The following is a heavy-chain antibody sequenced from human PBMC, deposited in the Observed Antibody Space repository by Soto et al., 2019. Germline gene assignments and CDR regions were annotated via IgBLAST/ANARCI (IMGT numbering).Heavy chain of an antibody. V-gene: IGHV1-46*03. CDR1: GYSFTNYF. CDR2: INPTTGST. D-gene: IGHD3-10*01. CDR3: ARGVSITASGCGPIY. Sequence: QVQLVQSGAEVKKPGASVKVSCKASGYSFTNYFIHWVRQAPGQGLEWMGVINPTTGSTGYARKLQGGATMTRDTSTSTVYMELGSLRSEDTAVYYCARGVSITASGCGPIYWGPGTLVIVSS. J-gene: IGHJ4*02.